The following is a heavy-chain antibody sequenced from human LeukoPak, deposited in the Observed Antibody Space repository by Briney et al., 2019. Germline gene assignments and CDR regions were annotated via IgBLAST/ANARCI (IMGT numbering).Heavy chain of an antibody. CDR1: GASTSSGLYY. CDR2: IYNSGST. V-gene: IGHV4-61*02. Sequence: PSETLSLTCTVSGASTSSGLYYWNWFRQPAGKGLEYIGRIYNSGSTNYNPSLKSRVTISVDTPKDQLSLKLTSVTASDSAVYYCASSNWLRDANFDSWGQGTLVTVSS. J-gene: IGHJ4*02. CDR3: ASSNWLRDANFDS. D-gene: IGHD6-13*01.